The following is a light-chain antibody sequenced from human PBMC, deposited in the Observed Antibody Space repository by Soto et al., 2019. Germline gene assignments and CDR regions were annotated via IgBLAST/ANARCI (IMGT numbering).Light chain of an antibody. CDR3: QHRSVWPVT. Sequence: IAFTQSPATRSWSPVKRSTLSCVASQSVRRYLAWYQQKPGLAPRLLIYDASNRATGIPARFSGSGSGTDFTLTISGLEPEDFAVYYCQHRSVWPVTFGQGTRLEIK. CDR2: DAS. V-gene: IGKV3-11*01. CDR1: QSVRRY. J-gene: IGKJ5*01.